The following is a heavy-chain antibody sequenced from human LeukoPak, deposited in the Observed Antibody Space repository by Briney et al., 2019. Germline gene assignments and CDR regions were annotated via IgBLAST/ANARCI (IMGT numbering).Heavy chain of an antibody. CDR3: ARRGNFYDYYFNY. V-gene: IGHV3-7*03. D-gene: IGHD1-26*01. J-gene: IGHJ4*02. Sequence: GGSLRLSCAASGFTFSSYWMSWVRQAPGKGLEWVANIKQDGSEKYYVDSVKGRFTISRDNAKNSLYLQMNSLRAEDTAVYYCARRGNFYDYYFNYWGQGTLVTVSS. CDR1: GFTFSSYW. CDR2: IKQDGSEK.